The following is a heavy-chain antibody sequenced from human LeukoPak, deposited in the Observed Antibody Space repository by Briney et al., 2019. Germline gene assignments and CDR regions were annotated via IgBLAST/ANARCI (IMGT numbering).Heavy chain of an antibody. D-gene: IGHD2-2*01. CDR3: ARDRFPDFIVVVPAIRNWFDP. Sequence: ASAKVSCKASGYTFTGYYMHWVRQAPGQGLEWMGWINPNSGGTNYAQKFQGRVTMTRDTSISTAYMELSRLRSDDTAVYYCARDRFPDFIVVVPAIRNWFDPGGQGTLVTVSS. CDR1: GYTFTGYY. CDR2: INPNSGGT. V-gene: IGHV1-2*02. J-gene: IGHJ5*02.